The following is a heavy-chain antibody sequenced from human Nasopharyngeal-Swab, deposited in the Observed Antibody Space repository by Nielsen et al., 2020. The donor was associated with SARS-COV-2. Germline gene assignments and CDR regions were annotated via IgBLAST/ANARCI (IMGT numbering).Heavy chain of an antibody. CDR2: INPNSGGT. J-gene: IGHJ3*02. V-gene: IGHV1-2*02. CDR1: GYTFIGYY. Sequence: ASVKVSCKASGYTFIGYYIHWVRQAPGQGLEWMGWINPNSGGTNYAQKFQGRVTMTRDTSISTAYMELSRLRSDDTAVYYCAREVWVDWDAFHIWGQGTIVTVSS. D-gene: IGHD3-16*01. CDR3: AREVWVDWDAFHI.